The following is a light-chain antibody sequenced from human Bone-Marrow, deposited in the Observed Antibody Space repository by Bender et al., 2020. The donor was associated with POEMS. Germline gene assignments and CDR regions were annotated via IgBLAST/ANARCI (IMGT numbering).Light chain of an antibody. J-gene: IGLJ3*02. CDR3: AAWEDSLNGWV. CDR2: GNN. V-gene: IGLV1-50*01. CDR1: SSNIGAGYD. Sequence: QSVLTQPPSVSGAPGQRVTISCTGNSSNIGAGYDVHWYQQHPGKAPKVLIYGNNNRPSGVPDRFSGSKSGTSASLAISGLQSEDEADYYCAAWEDSLNGWVFGGGTKLTVL.